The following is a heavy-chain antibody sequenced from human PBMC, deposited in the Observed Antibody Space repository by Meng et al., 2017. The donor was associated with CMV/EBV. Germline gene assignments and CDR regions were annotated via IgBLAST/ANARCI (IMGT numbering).Heavy chain of an antibody. J-gene: IGHJ6*02. CDR1: GFTFSSYW. CDR3: AKDYYYYAMDV. CDR2: IFFDGNKT. Sequence: GGSLRLSCAASGFTFSSYWMSWVRQAPGKGLEWVSYIFFDGNKTYYADSVRGRFTILRDVSGTTLYLQMNSLRAEDAAVYYCAKDYYYYAMDVWGLGSTVTVSS. V-gene: IGHV3-30*02.